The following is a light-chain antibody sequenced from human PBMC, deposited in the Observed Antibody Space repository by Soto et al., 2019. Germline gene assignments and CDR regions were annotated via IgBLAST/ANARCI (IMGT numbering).Light chain of an antibody. V-gene: IGKV1-39*01. Sequence: DIQMTQSPSSLSASVGDRVTITCRASQSISRYLNWYQHKPGKAPNLLIYAASSLQSGVPSRFSGSGSGTDFTLTSSGLQPEDFATYYWQQSYSFCTFGQGTKVEIK. CDR1: QSISRY. CDR3: QQSYSFCT. J-gene: IGKJ1*01. CDR2: AAS.